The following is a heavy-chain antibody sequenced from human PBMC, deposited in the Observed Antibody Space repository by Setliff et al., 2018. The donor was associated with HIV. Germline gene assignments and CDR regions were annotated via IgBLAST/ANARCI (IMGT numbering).Heavy chain of an antibody. Sequence: SETLSLTCAVSGYSISSGYYWGWIRQPPGKGLEWIGSIYHSGSTNYNPSLKSRVTISVEPSKNHFSLKLSSVTAADTAVYYCAKVSLGLPMVWGQRTKVTVSS. V-gene: IGHV4-38-2*01. CDR3: AKVSLGLPMV. CDR2: IYHSGST. CDR1: GYSISSGYY. J-gene: IGHJ3*01. D-gene: IGHD2-2*01.